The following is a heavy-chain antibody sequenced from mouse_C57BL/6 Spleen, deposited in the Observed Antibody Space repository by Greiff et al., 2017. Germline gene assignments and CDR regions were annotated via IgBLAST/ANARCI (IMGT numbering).Heavy chain of an antibody. V-gene: IGHV5-4*01. J-gene: IGHJ4*01. Sequence: EVKLVESGGGLVKPGGSLKLSCAASGFTFSSYAMSWVRQTPEKRLEWVATLSDGGSYTYYPDNVKGRFTISRDNAKNNLYLQRSHLKSEDTAMYYCAREGAPYYSNYSYAMDYWGQGASVTVSS. D-gene: IGHD2-5*01. CDR1: GFTFSSYA. CDR3: AREGAPYYSNYSYAMDY. CDR2: LSDGGSYT.